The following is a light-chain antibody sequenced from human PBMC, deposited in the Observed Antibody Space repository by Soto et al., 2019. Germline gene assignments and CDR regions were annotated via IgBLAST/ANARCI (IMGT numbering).Light chain of an antibody. J-gene: IGKJ3*01. CDR2: HAS. CDR1: QSVSSN. V-gene: IGKV3-15*01. CDR3: QQFYTWPLT. Sequence: EIVMTQSPDTLSVSPGEGATLSCRASQSVSSNLAWYQQKPGQAPRLVLYHASTRATGIPDRFSGSGSGTEFTLTIASLQSEDFAVYYCQQFYTWPLTFGPGTKVDIK.